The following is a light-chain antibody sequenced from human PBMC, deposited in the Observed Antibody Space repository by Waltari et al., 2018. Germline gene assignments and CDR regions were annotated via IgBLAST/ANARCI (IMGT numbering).Light chain of an antibody. CDR3: CSYAGSYTVL. J-gene: IGLJ2*01. Sequence: QSALTQPRSVSGSPGQSVTISCTGTSSDLGASKYASWYQQYPGKAPKPMIYDVTKRPSGVPVRFSGSKSGNTASLTISGLQAEDEADYYCCSYAGSYTVLFGGGTKLTVL. CDR2: DVT. V-gene: IGLV2-11*01. CDR1: SSDLGASKY.